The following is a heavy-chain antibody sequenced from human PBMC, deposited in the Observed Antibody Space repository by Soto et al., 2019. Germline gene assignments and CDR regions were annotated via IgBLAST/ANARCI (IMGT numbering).Heavy chain of an antibody. CDR2: IYPGDSDT. D-gene: IGHD2-15*01. J-gene: IGHJ6*02. CDR3: ARLTNGGNSYYYYGMDV. V-gene: IGHV5-51*01. Sequence: GESLKISCKGSGYSFTSYWIGWARQMPGKGLEWMGIIYPGDSDTRYSPSFQGQVTISADKSISTAYLQWSSLKASDTAMYYCARLTNGGNSYYYYGMDVWGQGTTVTVSS. CDR1: GYSFTSYW.